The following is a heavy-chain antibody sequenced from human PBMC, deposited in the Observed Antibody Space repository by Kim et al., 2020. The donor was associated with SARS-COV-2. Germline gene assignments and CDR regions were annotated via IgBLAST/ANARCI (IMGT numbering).Heavy chain of an antibody. D-gene: IGHD6-13*01. Sequence: VKSRITINPDTSKNQFSLQLNSVTPEDTAVYYCARGGSSSCFPGVFYFDYWGQGTLVTVSS. CDR3: ARGGSSSCFPGVFYFDY. V-gene: IGHV6-1*01. J-gene: IGHJ4*02.